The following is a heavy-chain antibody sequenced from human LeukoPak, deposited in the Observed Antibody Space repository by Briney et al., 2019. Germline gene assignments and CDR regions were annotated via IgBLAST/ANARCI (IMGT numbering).Heavy chain of an antibody. Sequence: PGGSLRLSCDASEFTFSAHAMHWVRQAPGKGLEWVSIISGSGDSTYYADSVKGRFTISRDNSKNTLYLQMNSLRADDTAVYYCAKESGYDVDFDYWGQGTLVTVSS. CDR1: EFTFSAHA. CDR3: AKESGYDVDFDY. CDR2: ISGSGDST. V-gene: IGHV3-23*01. J-gene: IGHJ4*02. D-gene: IGHD5-12*01.